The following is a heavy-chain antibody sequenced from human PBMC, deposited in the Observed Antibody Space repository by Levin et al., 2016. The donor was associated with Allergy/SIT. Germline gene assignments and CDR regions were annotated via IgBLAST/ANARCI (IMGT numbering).Heavy chain of an antibody. CDR1: GGSISSSSYY. J-gene: IGHJ6*02. Sequence: GSLRLSCTVSGGSISSSSYYWGWIRQPPGKGLEWIGSIYYSGSTYYNPSLKSRVTISVDTSKNQFSLKLSSVTAADTAVYYCARGYSSSWYYSYYYYGMDVWGQGTTVTVSS. D-gene: IGHD6-13*01. CDR2: IYYSGST. CDR3: ARGYSSSWYYSYYYYGMDV. V-gene: IGHV4-39*01.